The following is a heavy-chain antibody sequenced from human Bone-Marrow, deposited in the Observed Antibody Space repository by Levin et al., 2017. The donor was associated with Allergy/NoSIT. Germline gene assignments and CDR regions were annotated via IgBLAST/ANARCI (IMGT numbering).Heavy chain of an antibody. J-gene: IGHJ3*02. CDR1: GYNFADYW. CDR3: ARLRGHHSSRARI. D-gene: IGHD6-13*01. Sequence: SLKISCKGSGYNFADYWIGWVRQMPGKGLEWIFLLSPFSSSPLSLSSFQGQVTISADKSIGTANLQWSSLKASDTAMYYCARLRGHHSSRARIWGQGTMVTVSS. V-gene: IGHV5-51*01. CDR2: LSPFSSSP.